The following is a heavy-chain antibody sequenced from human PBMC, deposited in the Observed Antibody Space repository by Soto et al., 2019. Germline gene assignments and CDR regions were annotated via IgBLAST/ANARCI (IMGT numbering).Heavy chain of an antibody. V-gene: IGHV3-23*01. CDR1: GFTFSHYG. CDR2: ISPNGGNT. CDR3: GRDAGVADEMFDY. J-gene: IGHJ4*02. D-gene: IGHD2-8*01. Sequence: RLSCAASGFTFSHYGMNWVRQAPGKGLEWVSTISPNGGNTHYADSVKGRFTISRDNSKNTFFLQMNSLRADDTAVYYCGRDAGVADEMFDYWGQGTQVTVSS.